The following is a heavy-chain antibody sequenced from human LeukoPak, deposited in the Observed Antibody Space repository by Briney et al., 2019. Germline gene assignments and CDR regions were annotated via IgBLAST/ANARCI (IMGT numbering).Heavy chain of an antibody. CDR2: IYYSGST. Sequence: SETLSLTCTVSGGSISSYYWSWIRQPPGKGLEWIGYIYYSGSTSYNPSLKSRVTISVDTSKNQFSLKLSSVTAADTAVYYCARGGSGSYSLPLDYWGQGTLVTVSS. V-gene: IGHV4-59*08. CDR1: GGSISSYY. CDR3: ARGGSGSYSLPLDY. J-gene: IGHJ4*02. D-gene: IGHD3-10*01.